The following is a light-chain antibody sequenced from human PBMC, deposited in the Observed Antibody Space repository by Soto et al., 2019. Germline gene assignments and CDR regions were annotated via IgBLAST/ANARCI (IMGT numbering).Light chain of an antibody. J-gene: IGKJ5*01. CDR2: GAS. CDR3: QQDGSSPPIT. CDR1: QSVSSSY. V-gene: IGKV3-20*01. Sequence: EIVLTQSPGTLSLSPGERATLSCRASQSVSSSYLACYQQKPGQAPRLLIYGASSRATGIPDRFSGSGSGTDFTITISRLEPEDFAVYYCQQDGSSPPITFGQGTRLEIQ.